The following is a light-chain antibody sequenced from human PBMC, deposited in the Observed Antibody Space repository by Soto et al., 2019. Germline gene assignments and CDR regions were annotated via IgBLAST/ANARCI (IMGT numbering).Light chain of an antibody. CDR1: QSISTW. V-gene: IGKV1-5*03. J-gene: IGKJ1*01. Sequence: DIQMPQSPSTLSASVNDGVTITCRASQSISTWLAWYQQKPGKAPKLLIYSASDLESGVPARFSGSGSGTEFTLTISSLQPDDFATYYCQHYNSYSEALGQGTKVDI. CDR3: QHYNSYSEA. CDR2: SAS.